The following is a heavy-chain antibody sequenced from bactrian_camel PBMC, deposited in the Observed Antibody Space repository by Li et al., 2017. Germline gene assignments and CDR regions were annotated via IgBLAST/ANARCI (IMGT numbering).Heavy chain of an antibody. D-gene: IGHD2*01. V-gene: IGHV3S53*01. CDR2: IAGDGRT. CDR1: GYTVQTAY. CDR3: AVHSGYCYGGGPEGREADYNH. Sequence: QVQLVESGGGSVQAGGSLTLSCEVSGYTVQTAYMTWFRRLPGQEREGVAAIAGDGRTDYADSVKGRFTISRDGAKNIIALQMHSLKPEDTAMYYCAVHSGYCYGGGPEGREADYNHWGQGTQVTVS. J-gene: IGHJ4*01.